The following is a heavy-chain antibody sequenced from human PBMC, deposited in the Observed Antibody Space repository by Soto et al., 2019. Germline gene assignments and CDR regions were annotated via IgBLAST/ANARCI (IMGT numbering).Heavy chain of an antibody. D-gene: IGHD3-10*01. CDR3: ARVSARSYYGSGPPTGMDV. J-gene: IGHJ6*02. CDR2: INSDGSST. Sequence: GGSLRLSCAASGFTFSSYRMHWVRQAPGKGLVWVSRINSDGSSTIYADSVKGRFTISRDNAKNTLYLQMNSLRAEDMAVYHCARVSARSYYGSGPPTGMDVWDQGTTVTVSS. V-gene: IGHV3-74*01. CDR1: GFTFSSYR.